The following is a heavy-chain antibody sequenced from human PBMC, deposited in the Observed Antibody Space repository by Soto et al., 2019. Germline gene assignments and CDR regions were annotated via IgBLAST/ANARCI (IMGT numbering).Heavy chain of an antibody. CDR2: IYPGDSDT. V-gene: IGHV5-51*01. CDR1: GYTFTNYW. CDR3: AASIFYYGMDV. J-gene: IGHJ6*02. Sequence: GESLKISCKGSGYTFTNYWIGWVRQMPGKGLEWMGIIYPGDSDTKYNPSFQGQITISADKSITTTYLQWSSLKASDTAIYYCAASIFYYGMDVWGQGTTVTVS.